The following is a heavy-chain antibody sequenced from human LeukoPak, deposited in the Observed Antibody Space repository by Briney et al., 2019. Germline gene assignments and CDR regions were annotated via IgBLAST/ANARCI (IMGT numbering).Heavy chain of an antibody. Sequence: GGSLGLSCAASGFTFSSYAMHWVRQAPGKGLEWVAVISYDGSNKYYADSVKGRFTISRDNSKNTLYLQMNSLRAEDTAVYYCAREAYYYGSGAGFDYWGQGTLVTVSS. J-gene: IGHJ4*02. CDR2: ISYDGSNK. CDR1: GFTFSSYA. V-gene: IGHV3-30*04. D-gene: IGHD3-10*01. CDR3: AREAYYYGSGAGFDY.